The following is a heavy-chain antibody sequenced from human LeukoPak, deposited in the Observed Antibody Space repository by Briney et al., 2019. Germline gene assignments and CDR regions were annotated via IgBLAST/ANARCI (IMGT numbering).Heavy chain of an antibody. CDR3: AKDSDDSSGYYYWYFDY. D-gene: IGHD3-22*01. V-gene: IGHV3-30*18. J-gene: IGHJ4*02. CDR2: ISYDGSNK. Sequence: XGSLRLSCAASGFTFSSYGMHWVRQAAGKGLEWVAVISYDGSNKYYADSVKGRFTISRDNSKNTLYLQMNSLRAEDTAVYYCAKDSDDSSGYYYWYFDYWGQGTLVTVSS. CDR1: GFTFSSYG.